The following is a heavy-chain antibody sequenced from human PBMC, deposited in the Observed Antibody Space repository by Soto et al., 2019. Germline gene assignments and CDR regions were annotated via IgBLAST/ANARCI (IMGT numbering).Heavy chain of an antibody. CDR1: GFAIRNYE. J-gene: IGHJ4*02. CDR2: INSGGTSK. CDR3: ARENSGDAFDF. Sequence: PGGSLRLSCAASGFAIRNYEMNWVRQAPGKGLEWVSYINSGGTSKKYTDFVEGRFTISRDTALNSLYLQMDSLRDEDTAIYYCARENSGDAFDFWGQGILVTVSS. V-gene: IGHV3-48*03. D-gene: IGHD4-17*01.